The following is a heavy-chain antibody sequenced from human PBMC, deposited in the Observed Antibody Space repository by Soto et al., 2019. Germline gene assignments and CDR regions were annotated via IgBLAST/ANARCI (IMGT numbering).Heavy chain of an antibody. CDR2: IIPIFGTA. CDR1: AGPFSSYA. V-gene: IGHV1-69*01. D-gene: IGHD4-17*01. J-gene: IGHJ4*02. CDR3: ARGGENYVDPCDY. Sequence: QVQLVQSGAEVKKPGSSVKVSCKASAGPFSSYAISWVRQAPGQGLEWMGGIIPIFGTANYAQKFQVRVTITADESTSTAYMERSSLRSEDTPAYYCARGGENYVDPCDYWGQGTLVTVSS.